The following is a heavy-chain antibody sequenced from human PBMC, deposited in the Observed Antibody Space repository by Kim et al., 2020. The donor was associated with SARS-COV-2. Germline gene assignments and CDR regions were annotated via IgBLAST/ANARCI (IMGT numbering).Heavy chain of an antibody. V-gene: IGHV4-34*01. D-gene: IGHD3-10*01. Sequence: SETLSLTCAVYGGSFSGYYWSWIRQPPGKGLEWIGEINHSGSTNYNPSLKSRVTISVDTSKNQFSLKLSSMTAADTAVDYCARGSWYYGSGSYYYYGMDV. CDR2: INHSGST. CDR1: GGSFSGYY. CDR3: ARGSWYYGSGSYYYYGMDV. J-gene: IGHJ6*01.